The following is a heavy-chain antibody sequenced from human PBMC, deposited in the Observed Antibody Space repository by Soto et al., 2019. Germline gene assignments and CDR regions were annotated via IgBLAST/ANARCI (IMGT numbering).Heavy chain of an antibody. J-gene: IGHJ5*02. CDR1: GGSISSYY. CDR3: VRHGYSGYDWEHNWFDP. Sequence: KTSETLSLTCTVSGGSISSYYWSWIRQPPGKGLEWIGYIYYSGSTNYNPSLKSRVTISVDTSKNQFSLKLSSVTAADTAVYYCVRHGYSGYDWEHNWFDPWGQGTLVTVSS. D-gene: IGHD5-12*01. CDR2: IYYSGST. V-gene: IGHV4-59*08.